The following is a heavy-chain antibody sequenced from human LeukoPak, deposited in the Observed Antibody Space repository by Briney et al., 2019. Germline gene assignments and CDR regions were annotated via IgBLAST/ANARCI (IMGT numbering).Heavy chain of an antibody. Sequence: PGGSLRLSCAASGFTFSSYAMHWVRQAPGKGLEWVAVISYDGSNKYYADSVKGRFTISRDNSKNTLYLQMNSLRAEDTAVYYCAGDSSGYYLFDYWGQGTLVTVSS. V-gene: IGHV3-30-3*01. CDR2: ISYDGSNK. J-gene: IGHJ4*02. CDR1: GFTFSSYA. CDR3: AGDSSGYYLFDY. D-gene: IGHD3-22*01.